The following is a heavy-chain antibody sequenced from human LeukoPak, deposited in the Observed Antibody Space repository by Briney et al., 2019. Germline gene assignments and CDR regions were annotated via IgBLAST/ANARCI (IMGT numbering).Heavy chain of an antibody. V-gene: IGHV4-61*01. CDR3: AGGGYCSISDCSAPLFDW. J-gene: IGHJ4*02. CDR1: SGPISGAISRYY. Sequence: PSETLSLSCTVSSGPISGAISRYYWNWVRQTPGKGLEWIGYIHSSGRRTYNPSLKGRATLSLDTSWSQFSLKLTSLTAADTAVYYCAGGGYCSISDCSAPLFDWWGQGILVTVSS. CDR2: IHSSGRR. D-gene: IGHD2-2*01.